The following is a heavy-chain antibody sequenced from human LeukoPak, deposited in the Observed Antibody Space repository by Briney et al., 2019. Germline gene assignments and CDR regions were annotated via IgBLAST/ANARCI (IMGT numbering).Heavy chain of an antibody. CDR3: ARSKDILTGYCFDY. Sequence: LRLSCAASGFTFDDYAMHWIRQPPGKGLEWVGYIYDSGSTSYNPSLKSRVTISVDTSKNQFSLRVTSVTAADTAVYYCARSKDILTGYCFDYWGQGTLVTVSS. V-gene: IGHV4-59*01. J-gene: IGHJ4*02. D-gene: IGHD3-9*01. CDR2: IYDSGST. CDR1: GFTFDDYA.